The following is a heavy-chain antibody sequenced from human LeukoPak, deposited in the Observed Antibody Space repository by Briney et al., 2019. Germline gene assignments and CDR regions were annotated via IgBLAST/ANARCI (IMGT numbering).Heavy chain of an antibody. J-gene: IGHJ5*02. CDR3: ARDRLRLGYERTNWFDP. CDR1: GYTFTGYY. V-gene: IGHV1-2*02. D-gene: IGHD2-15*01. Sequence: ASVKVSCKASGYTFTGYYIHWVRQAPGQGLEWMGWINPNSGGTNYAQKFQGGVTMTRDTSISTVYMELSRLRSDDTAVYYCARDRLRLGYERTNWFDPWGQGTLVTVSS. CDR2: INPNSGGT.